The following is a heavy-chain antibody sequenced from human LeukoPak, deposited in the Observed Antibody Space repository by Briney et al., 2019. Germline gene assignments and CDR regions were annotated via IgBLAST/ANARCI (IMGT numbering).Heavy chain of an antibody. CDR1: GFRFSSYW. CDR3: AGGSGSSWFDP. CDR2: IKQDGSER. D-gene: IGHD3-3*01. J-gene: IGHJ5*02. V-gene: IGHV3-7*05. Sequence: GGSLRLSCVASGFRFSSYWMSWVRQAPGKGLEWVANIKQDGSERNYVDSVKGRFTISRDNAKNSLYLQVNSLRVEDTAVYYCAGGSGSSWFDPWGQGTLVTVSS.